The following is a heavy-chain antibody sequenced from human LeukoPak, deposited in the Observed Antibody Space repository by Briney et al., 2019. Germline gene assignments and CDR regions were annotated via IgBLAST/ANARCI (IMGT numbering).Heavy chain of an antibody. CDR3: AKDGRDHSFSDY. V-gene: IGHV3-64*04. CDR1: GFTFSSYA. J-gene: IGHJ4*02. Sequence: GGSLRLSCSASGFTFSSYAMHWVRQAPGKGLEYFSAISSNGGSTYYADSVKGRFTIYRDNSKNTLFLQMNSLRAEDTAVYYCAKDGRDHSFSDYWGQGTLVIVSS. D-gene: IGHD4-11*01. CDR2: ISSNGGST.